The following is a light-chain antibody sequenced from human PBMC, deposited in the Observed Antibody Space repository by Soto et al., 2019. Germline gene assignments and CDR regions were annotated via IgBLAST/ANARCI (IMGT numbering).Light chain of an antibody. Sequence: EIVLTQSPATLSLSPGEGATLSCRASQSVSSYLAWYQQKPGQAPRLLIYDASNRATGIPARFSGSGSGTDFTLTISSLEPEDFAVYYCQQRSNWPPEAITFGQGTRLENK. CDR2: DAS. J-gene: IGKJ5*01. CDR1: QSVSSY. CDR3: QQRSNWPPEAIT. V-gene: IGKV3-11*01.